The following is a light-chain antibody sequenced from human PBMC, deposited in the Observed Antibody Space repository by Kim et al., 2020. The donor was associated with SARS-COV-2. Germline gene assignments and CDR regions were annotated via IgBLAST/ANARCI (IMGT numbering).Light chain of an antibody. CDR3: QQSYSTPRYS. Sequence: ATVGDRVTITCRASQSISSYLNWYKQKPGKAPKLLIYAASSLQSGVPSRFSGSGSGTDFTLTISSLQPEDFATYYCQQSYSTPRYSFGQGTKLEI. CDR2: AAS. V-gene: IGKV1-39*01. J-gene: IGKJ2*03. CDR1: QSISSY.